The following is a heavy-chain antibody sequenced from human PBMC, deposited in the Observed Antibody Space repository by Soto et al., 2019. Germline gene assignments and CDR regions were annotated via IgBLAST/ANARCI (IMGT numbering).Heavy chain of an antibody. D-gene: IGHD2-21*01. CDR1: GFTFSSDA. CDR2: ISYDGSNK. Sequence: QVQLVESGGGVVQPGRSLRLSCAASGFTFSSDAMHWVRQAPGKGLEWVAVISYDGSNKYYADSVKGRFTISRDNSKNTLYLQMNSLRAEDTAVYYCARGGEGVGYWGQGTLVTVSS. V-gene: IGHV3-30-3*01. J-gene: IGHJ4*02. CDR3: ARGGEGVGY.